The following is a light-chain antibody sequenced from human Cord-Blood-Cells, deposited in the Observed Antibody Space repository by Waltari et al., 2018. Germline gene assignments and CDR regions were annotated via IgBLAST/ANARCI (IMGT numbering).Light chain of an antibody. CDR2: DVS. CDR1: SSDVGGYNY. Sequence: QSALTQPRSVSGSPGQSVTISCTGTSSDVGGYNYVSWYQQHPGKAPKLMIDDVSKRPSGVPDRFSGSKSGNTASLTISGLQAEDEVDYYCCSYAGSYTLVFGGGTKLTVL. J-gene: IGLJ2*01. V-gene: IGLV2-11*01. CDR3: CSYAGSYTLV.